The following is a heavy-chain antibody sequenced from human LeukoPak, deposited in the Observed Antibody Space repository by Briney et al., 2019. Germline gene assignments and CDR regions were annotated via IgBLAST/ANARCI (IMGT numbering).Heavy chain of an antibody. CDR3: AREIAVAGKPYFDC. J-gene: IGHJ4*02. D-gene: IGHD6-19*01. Sequence: SETLSLTFTVSGGSISSYYWSWIRQPPGKGLELIGYIYYSGSTNYNPSLKSRVTISVDTSKNQFSLKLSSVTAADTAVYYCAREIAVAGKPYFDCWGQGTLVTVSS. CDR1: GGSISSYY. V-gene: IGHV4-59*01. CDR2: IYYSGST.